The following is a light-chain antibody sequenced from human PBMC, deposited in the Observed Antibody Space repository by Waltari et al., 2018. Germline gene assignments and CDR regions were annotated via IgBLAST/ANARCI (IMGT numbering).Light chain of an antibody. CDR2: NVH. CDR1: STDVGGYNH. V-gene: IGLV2-14*03. CDR3: SSYSPSTTLGI. J-gene: IGLJ2*01. Sequence: QSALTPPASVSGSPGQSITISCTGPSTDVGGYNHVSWYQQHPGKAPKLLIYNVHNRPSGISNRFSGSKSGNTASLTISGLQDEDEADYYCSSYSPSTTLGIFGGGTRLTVL.